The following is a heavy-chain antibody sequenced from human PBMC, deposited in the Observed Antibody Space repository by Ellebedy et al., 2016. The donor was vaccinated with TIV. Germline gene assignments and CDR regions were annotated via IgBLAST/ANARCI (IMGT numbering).Heavy chain of an antibody. Sequence: SGPTLVKPTQTLTLTCTFSGFSLSTSGVGVGWIRQPPGKALEWLALIYWDDDKRYSPSLKSRLTITKGTSKNQVVLTMTNMEPVDTATYYCARILENSGSFDNWFDPWGQGTLVTVSS. D-gene: IGHD1-26*01. J-gene: IGHJ5*02. V-gene: IGHV2-5*02. CDR2: IYWDDDK. CDR1: GFSLSTSGVG. CDR3: ARILENSGSFDNWFDP.